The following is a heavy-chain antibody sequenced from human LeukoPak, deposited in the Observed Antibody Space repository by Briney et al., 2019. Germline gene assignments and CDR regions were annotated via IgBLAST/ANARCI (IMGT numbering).Heavy chain of an antibody. Sequence: ASVKVSCKASGGTFSSYAISWVRQAPGQGLEWMGRIIPILGIANYAQKFQGRVTITADKSTSTAYMELSSLRSEDTAVYYCASLNYYDSSGYYLSSYYFDYWGQGTLVTVSS. J-gene: IGHJ4*02. CDR3: ASLNYYDSSGYYLSSYYFDY. D-gene: IGHD3-22*01. V-gene: IGHV1-69*04. CDR2: IIPILGIA. CDR1: GGTFSSYA.